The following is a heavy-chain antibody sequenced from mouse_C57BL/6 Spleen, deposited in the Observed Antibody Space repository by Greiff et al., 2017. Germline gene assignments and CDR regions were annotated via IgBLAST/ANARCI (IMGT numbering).Heavy chain of an antibody. CDR2: INPNNGGT. Sequence: VQLQQSGPELVKPGASVKISCEASGYTFTDYYMNWVKQSHGKSLEWIGDINPNNGGTSYNQKFKGKATLTVDKSSSTAYMELRSLTSEDSAVYYCARSDYDGYYVGYWGQGTTLTVSS. CDR1: GYTFTDYY. J-gene: IGHJ2*01. D-gene: IGHD2-3*01. V-gene: IGHV1-26*01. CDR3: ARSDYDGYYVGY.